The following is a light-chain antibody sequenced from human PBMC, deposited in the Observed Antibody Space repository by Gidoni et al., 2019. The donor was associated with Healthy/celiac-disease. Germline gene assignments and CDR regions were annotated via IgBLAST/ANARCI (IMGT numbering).Light chain of an antibody. J-gene: IGLJ3*02. CDR1: SGSIASNY. Sequence: NFMLTQTHSVSESPGKTVTISCTRSSGSIASNYVQWYQQRPGSAPTTVIYEHSQRPSGVPDRFSGSIDSSSNSASLTISGLKTEDEADYYCQSYDGSNWVFGGGTKLTVL. CDR2: EHS. V-gene: IGLV6-57*04. CDR3: QSYDGSNWV.